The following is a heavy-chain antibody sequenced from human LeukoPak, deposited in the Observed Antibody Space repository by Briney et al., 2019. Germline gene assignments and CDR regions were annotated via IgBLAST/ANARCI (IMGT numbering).Heavy chain of an antibody. CDR2: IYYSGST. Sequence: SETLSLTCTVSGGSISSSSYYRGWIRQPPGKGLEWIGSIYYSGSTYYNPSLKSRVTISVDTSKNQFSLKLSSVTAADTAVYYCASAGSSSWYNWFDPWGQGTLVTVSS. CDR3: ASAGSSSWYNWFDP. CDR1: GGSISSSSYY. D-gene: IGHD6-13*01. J-gene: IGHJ5*02. V-gene: IGHV4-39*01.